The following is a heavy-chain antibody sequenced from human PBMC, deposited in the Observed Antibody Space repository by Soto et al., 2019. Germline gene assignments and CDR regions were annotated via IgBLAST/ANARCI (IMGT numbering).Heavy chain of an antibody. J-gene: IGHJ3*02. V-gene: IGHV3-30*18. CDR3: AKDSRAGLERSWWGNAFDI. CDR1: GFTFSSYG. CDR2: ISYDGSNK. D-gene: IGHD1-1*01. Sequence: GGSLRLSCAASGFTFSSYGMHWVRQAPGKGLEWVAVISYDGSNKYYADSVKGRFTISRDNSKNTLYLQMNSLRAEDTAVYYCAKDSRAGLERSWWGNAFDIWGQGTMVTVSS.